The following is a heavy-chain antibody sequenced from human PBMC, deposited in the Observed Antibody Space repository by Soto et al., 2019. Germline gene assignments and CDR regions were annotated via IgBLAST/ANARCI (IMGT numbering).Heavy chain of an antibody. CDR3: ARDGVGPHGMYV. CDR2: IYSSGNT. D-gene: IGHD2-8*01. V-gene: IGHV4-4*07. Sequence: PAALSLTSSVYVTYHTSYNRSWLRQPAGKGLDWIGRIYSSGNTDYKPSLKSRVTLSLDKSQNQVSLKLSSVTAADSGTGFCARDGVGPHGMYVWGQWTTVTGSS. CDR1: VTYHTSYN. J-gene: IGHJ6*02.